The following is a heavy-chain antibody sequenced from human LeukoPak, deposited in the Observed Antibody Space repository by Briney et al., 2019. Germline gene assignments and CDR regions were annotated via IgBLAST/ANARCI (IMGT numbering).Heavy chain of an antibody. D-gene: IGHD3-16*01. CDR3: ARDGGRGYNFYMDV. CDR1: GGSISSYY. Sequence: SETLSLTCTVSGGSISSYYWSWIRQPAGKGLEWIGRIYTSGSSNYNPSLKGRVSISLDTSKNQFSLDLSSVTAADTAVYYCARDGGRGYNFYMDVWGKGTTVTVSS. V-gene: IGHV4-4*07. CDR2: IYTSGSS. J-gene: IGHJ6*03.